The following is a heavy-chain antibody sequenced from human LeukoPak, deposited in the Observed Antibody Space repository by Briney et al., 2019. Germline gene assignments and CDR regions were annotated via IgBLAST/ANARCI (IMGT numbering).Heavy chain of an antibody. V-gene: IGHV5-51*01. CDR2: IYSGDSHT. J-gene: IGHJ4*02. D-gene: IGHD4-17*01. CDR3: ASARHGDYVWDY. Sequence: GESLKISCKGSGYSFTYWIGWVRQMPGKGLEWMGIIYSGDSHTKYSPSFQGRVTISADRSISTAYLQWSSLEASDTAMYYCASARHGDYVWDYWGQGTLVTVSS. CDR1: GYSFTYW.